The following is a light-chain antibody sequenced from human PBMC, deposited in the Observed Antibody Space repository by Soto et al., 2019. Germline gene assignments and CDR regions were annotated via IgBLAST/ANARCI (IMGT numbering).Light chain of an antibody. V-gene: IGKV1-9*01. CDR2: DAS. Sequence: DIQLTQSPSFLSASVGDRVTITCRASQGISSFLAWYQEKPGEAPKLLIYDASTLQSGVPSRFSGSGSGTEFTLPISSLQPEDFAANYCQQLDSHPVTFGQGTRVAIK. CDR1: QGISSF. J-gene: IGKJ5*01. CDR3: QQLDSHPVT.